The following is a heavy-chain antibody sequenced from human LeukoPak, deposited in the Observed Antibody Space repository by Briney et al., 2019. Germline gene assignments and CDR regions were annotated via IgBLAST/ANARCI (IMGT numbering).Heavy chain of an antibody. Sequence: GGSLRLSCAASGFTFSSYSMNWVRQAPGKGLEWVSSISSSSSYIYYADSVKGRFTISRDNAKSSLYLQMNSLRDEDTAVYYCARALPYDFWSGYYPTYDAFDIWGQGTMVTVSS. D-gene: IGHD3-3*01. V-gene: IGHV3-21*01. CDR2: ISSSSSYI. CDR3: ARALPYDFWSGYYPTYDAFDI. CDR1: GFTFSSYS. J-gene: IGHJ3*02.